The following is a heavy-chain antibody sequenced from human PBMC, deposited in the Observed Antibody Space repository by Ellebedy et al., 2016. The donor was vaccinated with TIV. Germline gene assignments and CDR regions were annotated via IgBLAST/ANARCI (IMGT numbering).Heavy chain of an antibody. CDR2: ISTTSNYI. Sequence: PGGSLRLSCAASEFTVSSHYMTWVRQAPGKGLEWVSSISTTSNYIYYADSVKGRFTISRDNAKNSLSLQMNSLRAEDTAVYYCARKVPAPTTVPPNWYFDLWGRGTLVTVSS. D-gene: IGHD4-17*01. CDR1: EFTVSSHY. V-gene: IGHV3-21*01. CDR3: ARKVPAPTTVPPNWYFDL. J-gene: IGHJ2*01.